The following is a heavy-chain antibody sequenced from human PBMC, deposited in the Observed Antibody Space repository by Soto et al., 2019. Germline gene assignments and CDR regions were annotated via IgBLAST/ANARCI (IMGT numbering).Heavy chain of an antibody. V-gene: IGHV3-23*01. CDR1: GFIFENFG. CDR2: ISGSGFKK. CDR3: AKNQGVELVPLATVDWFDP. D-gene: IGHD1-26*01. J-gene: IGHJ5*02. Sequence: QPGGSLRLSCAASGFIFENFGMSWVRQAPGKGLEWISSISGSGFKKYYADSVEGRFTISRDNSKSTVYLELNNLSAEDTAVYHCAKNQGVELVPLATVDWFDPWGQGSVVTVSS.